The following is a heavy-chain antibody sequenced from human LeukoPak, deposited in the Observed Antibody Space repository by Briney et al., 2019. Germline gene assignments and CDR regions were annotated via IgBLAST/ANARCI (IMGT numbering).Heavy chain of an antibody. CDR3: AREERNGDYYYGMDV. D-gene: IGHD1-1*01. J-gene: IGHJ6*02. CDR1: GGSISSYY. V-gene: IGHV4-59*01. CDR2: IYYSGST. Sequence: SETLSLTCTVSGGSISSYYWSWIRQPPGKGLEWIAYIYYSGSTNYNPSLKSRVTISVDTSKHQFSLKLSSVTAADTAVYYCAREERNGDYYYGMDVWGQGTTVTVSS.